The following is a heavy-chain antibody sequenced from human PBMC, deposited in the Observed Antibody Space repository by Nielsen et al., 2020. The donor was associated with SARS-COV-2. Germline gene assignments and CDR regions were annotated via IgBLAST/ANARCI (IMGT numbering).Heavy chain of an antibody. D-gene: IGHD6-13*01. CDR3: ARADKPQSIAAAVDY. J-gene: IGHJ4*02. V-gene: IGHV3-21*01. CDR2: ISSSSSYI. Sequence: GGSLRLSCAASGFTFSSYSMNWVRQAPGKGLEWVSSISSSSSYIYYADSVKGRFTISRDNAKNPLYLQMNSLRAEDTAVYYCARADKPQSIAAAVDYWGQGTLVTVSS. CDR1: GFTFSSYS.